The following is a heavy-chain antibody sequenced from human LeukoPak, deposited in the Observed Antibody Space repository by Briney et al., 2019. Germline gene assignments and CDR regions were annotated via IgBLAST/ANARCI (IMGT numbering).Heavy chain of an antibody. V-gene: IGHV1-18*01. CDR2: ISTYNGNT. CDR3: ARVIGDNFDY. Sequence: ASVKVSCKASGYTFTSYGICWVRQAPAQGHEWMGWISTYNGNTTYAQTLQGRVTMTTDTSTSTAYLELRSLISDDAAVYYCARVIGDNFDYWGQGALVTVSS. CDR1: GYTFTSYG. J-gene: IGHJ4*02. D-gene: IGHD7-27*01.